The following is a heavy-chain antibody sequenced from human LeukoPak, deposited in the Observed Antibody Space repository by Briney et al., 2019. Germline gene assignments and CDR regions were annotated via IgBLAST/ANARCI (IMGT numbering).Heavy chain of an antibody. CDR3: ARGLPPVMKYYFDY. J-gene: IGHJ4*02. CDR2: MWYDGSNK. D-gene: IGHD4-11*01. Sequence: PGGSLRLSCAASEFTFSSYGMHWVRQAPGKGLEWVAVMWYDGSNKYYADSVKGRFTISRDDSKNTLYLQMNSLRAEDTAMYYCARGLPPVMKYYFDYWGQGTLVTVSS. CDR1: EFTFSSYG. V-gene: IGHV3-33*08.